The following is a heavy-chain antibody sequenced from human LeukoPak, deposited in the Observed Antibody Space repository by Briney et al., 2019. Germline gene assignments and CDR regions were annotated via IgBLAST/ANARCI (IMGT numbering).Heavy chain of an antibody. CDR1: GDSLSTYY. CDR3: ARVVRGVVTSNWFDP. D-gene: IGHD2-21*02. V-gene: IGHV4-59*01. Sequence: SETLSLTCTVSGDSLSTYYWTWIRQTPGKELEWIGFVASSGTSNYNPSLKSRVSISIDTSKNQFSLALTSVTPADTAVYYCARVVRGVVTSNWFDPWGQGTLVSVSS. CDR2: VASSGTS. J-gene: IGHJ5*02.